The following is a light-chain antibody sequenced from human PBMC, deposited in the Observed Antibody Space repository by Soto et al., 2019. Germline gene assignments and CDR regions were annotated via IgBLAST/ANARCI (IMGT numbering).Light chain of an antibody. Sequence: DIQMTQSPSTLSASVGDRVTITCRASQSISSWLAWYQQKPGKAPKLLIYKASSLESGVPSRFSGNGSGTEFTLTISSMQPDDFAPYYCQQYNSYSRLTFGGGTKVEIK. CDR2: KAS. J-gene: IGKJ4*01. CDR3: QQYNSYSRLT. CDR1: QSISSW. V-gene: IGKV1-5*03.